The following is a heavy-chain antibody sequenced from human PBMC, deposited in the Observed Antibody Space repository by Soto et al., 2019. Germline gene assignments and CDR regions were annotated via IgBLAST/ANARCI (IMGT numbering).Heavy chain of an antibody. D-gene: IGHD3-3*01. CDR2: ISGSGGST. CDR1: GFTFSSYA. CDR3: ARTALGDFWSGYYLDY. V-gene: IGHV3-23*01. Sequence: GGSLRLSCAASGFTFSSYAMSWVRQAPGKGLEWVSAISGSGGSTYYADSVKGRFTISRDNSKNTLYLQMNSLRAEDTAVYYCARTALGDFWSGYYLDYWGQGTLVPVSS. J-gene: IGHJ4*02.